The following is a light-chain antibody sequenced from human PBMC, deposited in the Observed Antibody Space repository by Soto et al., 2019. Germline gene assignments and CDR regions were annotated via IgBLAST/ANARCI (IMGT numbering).Light chain of an antibody. CDR1: QSVSSSY. V-gene: IGKV3D-20*02. CDR2: GAS. Sequence: EIVLTQSPGTLSLSPGERATLSCRASQSVSSSYLAWYQQKPGQAPRLLIYGASIRATGIPDRFSGSGSGTDFTLTISRLEPEDFAVYYCQQRSNWPKTFGQGTKVDIK. J-gene: IGKJ2*01. CDR3: QQRSNWPKT.